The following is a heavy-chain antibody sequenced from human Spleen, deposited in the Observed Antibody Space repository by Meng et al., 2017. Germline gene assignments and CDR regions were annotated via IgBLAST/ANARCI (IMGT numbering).Heavy chain of an antibody. Sequence: GESLKISCAASGFTFSNSAMSWVRQAPGKGLEWVSGISISGGRTYYADSVKGRFTISRDNSRNTLYLQMNSLRAEDTAVYYCAKGMTGTSNTRNYFDYWGQGTLVTVSS. CDR1: GFTFSNSA. CDR2: ISISGGRT. CDR3: AKGMTGTSNTRNYFDY. J-gene: IGHJ4*02. D-gene: IGHD1/OR15-1a*01. V-gene: IGHV3-23*01.